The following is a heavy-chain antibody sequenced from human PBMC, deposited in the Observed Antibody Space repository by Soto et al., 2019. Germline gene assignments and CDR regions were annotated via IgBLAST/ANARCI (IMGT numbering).Heavy chain of an antibody. V-gene: IGHV1-3*01. D-gene: IGHD2-2*01. J-gene: IGHJ5*02. CDR1: GYTFTGYA. CDR3: ARMVEVPAAITGFDP. Sequence: QVQLVQSGAEVKKPGASVKVSCKASGYTFTGYAMHWVRQAPGQRLEWMGWINAGNGNTKYSQKFQGRVTITRDTSASTAYMDLSSLRSEDTAVYYCARMVEVPAAITGFDPWGKGTLVTVSS. CDR2: INAGNGNT.